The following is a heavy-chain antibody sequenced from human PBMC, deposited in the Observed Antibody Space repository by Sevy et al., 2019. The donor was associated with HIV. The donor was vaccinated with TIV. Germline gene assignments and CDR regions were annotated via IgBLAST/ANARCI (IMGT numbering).Heavy chain of an antibody. J-gene: IGHJ6*02. D-gene: IGHD3-3*01. CDR2: IKHDGSST. Sequence: VGSLRLSCAASGFTFNRYLMHWVRQVPGKGLVWVSQIKHDGSSTTYADSVRGRFTISRDNAKNTLYLEMKNLRAEDTAVYYCAREGVDFWSGPVDFYYGMDVWGPGATVTVSS. CDR1: GFTFNRYL. CDR3: AREGVDFWSGPVDFYYGMDV. V-gene: IGHV3-74*01.